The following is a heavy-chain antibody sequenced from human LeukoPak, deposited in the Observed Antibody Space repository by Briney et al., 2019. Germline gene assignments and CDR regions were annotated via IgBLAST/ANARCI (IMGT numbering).Heavy chain of an antibody. CDR1: GFIFSDYY. V-gene: IGHV3-11*01. D-gene: IGHD3-10*01. CDR2: VSSRSSGSTK. Sequence: GGSLRLSCAATGFIFSDYYMSWIRQAPGKGLEWISYVSSRSSGSTKYYADSVNGRFSISRDNAKNSLYLQMNSLRVEDTAVYYCARIPAWLGAFGYFDLWGRGTLLTVSS. CDR3: ARIPAWLGAFGYFDL. J-gene: IGHJ2*01.